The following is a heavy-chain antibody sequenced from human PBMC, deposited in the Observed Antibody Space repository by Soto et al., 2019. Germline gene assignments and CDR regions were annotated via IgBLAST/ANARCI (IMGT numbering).Heavy chain of an antibody. CDR2: IYYSGST. D-gene: IGHD3-3*01. CDR1: GGSISSGGYY. J-gene: IGHJ4*02. V-gene: IGHV4-31*03. Sequence: PSETLSLTCTVSGGSISSGGYYWSLIRQHPGKGLEWIGYIYYSGSTYYNPSLKSRVTISVDTSKNQFSLKLSSVTAADTAVYYCARATPLEYDFWSGYFGYWGQGTLVTVSS. CDR3: ARATPLEYDFWSGYFGY.